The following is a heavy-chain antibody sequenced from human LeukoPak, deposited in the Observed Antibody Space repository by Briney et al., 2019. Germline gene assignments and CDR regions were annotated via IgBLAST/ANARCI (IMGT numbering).Heavy chain of an antibody. CDR2: ISAYNGNT. CDR1: GYTFTSYG. D-gene: IGHD2-2*01. J-gene: IGHJ4*02. V-gene: IGHV1-18*01. CDR3: ARYCSSTSCYGFDY. Sequence: ASVKVSCKASGYTFTSYGISWVRQAPGQGLEWMGWISAYNGNTNYAQKLQGRVTMTTDTSTSTAHMELRSLRSDDTAVYYCARYCSSTSCYGFDYWGQGTLVTVSS.